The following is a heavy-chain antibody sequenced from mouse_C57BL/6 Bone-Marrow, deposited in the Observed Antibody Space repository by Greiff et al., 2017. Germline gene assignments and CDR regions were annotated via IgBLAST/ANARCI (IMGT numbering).Heavy chain of an antibody. V-gene: IGHV5-17*01. D-gene: IGHD4-1*01. CDR2: ISSGSSTI. J-gene: IGHJ3*01. CDR3: ARLGKLGPFAY. CDR1: GFTFSDYG. Sequence: EVMLVESGGGSVKPGGSLKLSCAASGFTFSDYGMHWVRQAPEKGLEWVAYISSGSSTIYYADTVKGRFTISRDNAKNTLFLQMTSLRSEDTAMYYCARLGKLGPFAYWGQGTLVTVSA.